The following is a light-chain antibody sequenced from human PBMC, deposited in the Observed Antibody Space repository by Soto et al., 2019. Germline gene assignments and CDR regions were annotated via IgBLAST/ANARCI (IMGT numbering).Light chain of an antibody. CDR3: QQYNSYWGT. Sequence: DIHLTQSPSLLSASVGDRVTITCRASQSISSWLAWYQQKQGKAPKLLIYDASNLESGVPSRFSGSGSGTEFTLTISSLQPDDFATYYCQQYNSYWGTFGQGTKVDIK. CDR2: DAS. V-gene: IGKV1-5*01. CDR1: QSISSW. J-gene: IGKJ1*01.